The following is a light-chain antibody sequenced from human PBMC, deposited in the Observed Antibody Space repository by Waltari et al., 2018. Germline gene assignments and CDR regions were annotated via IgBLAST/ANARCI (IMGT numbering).Light chain of an antibody. CDR2: AAS. J-gene: IGKJ2*01. V-gene: IGKV1-8*01. CDR1: QGIGSY. CDR3: QQYYSYPPRT. Sequence: AIRMTQSPSSFSASTGDRVTITCRASQGIGSYLAWYQQKPGKAPKLLIYAASTLQSGVPSRFSGSGSGTDFTLTISCLQSEDFATYYCQQYYSYPPRTFGQGTKLEIK.